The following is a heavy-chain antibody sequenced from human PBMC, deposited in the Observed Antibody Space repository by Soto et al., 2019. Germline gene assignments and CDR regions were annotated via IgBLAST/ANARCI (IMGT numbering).Heavy chain of an antibody. J-gene: IGHJ4*02. D-gene: IGHD2-2*01. CDR1: GFTFSSYA. V-gene: IGHV3-23*01. CDR3: AKDRPSIVVVPAPDY. Sequence: PGGSLRLSCAASGFTFSSYAMSWVRQPPGKGLEWVSAISGSGGSKYYADSVKGRFTISRDNTKNTLYLQMNSLRAEDTAVYYCAKDRPSIVVVPAPDYWGQGTLVTVSS. CDR2: ISGSGGSK.